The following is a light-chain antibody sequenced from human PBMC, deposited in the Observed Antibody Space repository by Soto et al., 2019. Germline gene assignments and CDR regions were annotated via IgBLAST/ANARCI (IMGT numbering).Light chain of an antibody. V-gene: IGLV2-14*01. CDR1: SSDVGGYNY. J-gene: IGLJ1*01. CDR3: SSHTSSSTSSV. CDR2: DVS. Sequence: QSLLTQPASVSGSPGQSITISCTGTSSDVGGYNYVSWYQQHPGKAPRVMIYDVSNRPSGVSNRFSGSKSGNTAPLTISGLQAEDEADYYCSSHTSSSTSSVFGTGTKVTVL.